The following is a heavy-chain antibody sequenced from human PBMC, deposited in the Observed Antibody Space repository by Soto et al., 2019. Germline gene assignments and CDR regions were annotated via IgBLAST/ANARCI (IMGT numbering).Heavy chain of an antibody. J-gene: IGHJ6*03. Sequence: SETLSLTCTVSGGSISSYYWSWIRQPPGKGLEWIGYIYYSGSTNYNPSLKSRVTISVDTSKNQFSIKLSSVTAADTAVYYCARLGYCSSTSCLRTIAYYCYYYMDVWGKGTTVT. V-gene: IGHV4-59*08. CDR3: ARLGYCSSTSCLRTIAYYCYYYMDV. CDR1: GGSISSYY. CDR2: IYYSGST. D-gene: IGHD2-2*01.